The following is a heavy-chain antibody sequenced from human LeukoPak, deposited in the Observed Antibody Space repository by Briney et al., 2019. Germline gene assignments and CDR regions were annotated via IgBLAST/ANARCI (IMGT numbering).Heavy chain of an antibody. CDR3: ARDGDYCRGGRCYRD. J-gene: IGHJ4*02. CDR2: ISPNSNDT. CDR1: GYTFTNYY. Sequence: ASVTVSCKASGYTFTNYYMNWVRQAPGQGLEWMGWISPNSNDTNYAQKFLGRVTLTRDTSISTAYMELSSLRSDDTAVYFCARDGDYCRGGRCYRDWGQGTLVTVSS. D-gene: IGHD2-15*01. V-gene: IGHV1-2*02.